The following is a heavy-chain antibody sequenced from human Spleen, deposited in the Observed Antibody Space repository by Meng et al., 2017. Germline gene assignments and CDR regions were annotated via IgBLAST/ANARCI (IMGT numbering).Heavy chain of an antibody. Sequence: QVHLVQSGAEVKKPGASVKVSCKASGYTFTSYDINWVRQATGQGLEWMGWMNPNSGNTGYAQKFQGRVTMTRNTSISTAYMELRSLRSEDTAVYYCARDEDISAAGKLFGDYWGQGTLVTVSS. CDR2: MNPNSGNT. CDR3: ARDEDISAAGKLFGDY. J-gene: IGHJ4*02. D-gene: IGHD6-25*01. CDR1: GYTFTSYD. V-gene: IGHV1-8*01.